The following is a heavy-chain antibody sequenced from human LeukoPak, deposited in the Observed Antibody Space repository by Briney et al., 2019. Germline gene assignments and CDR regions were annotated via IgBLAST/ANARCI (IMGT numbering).Heavy chain of an antibody. CDR3: ARWDWLPTIDY. D-gene: IGHD3/OR15-3a*01. CDR2: INTNTGNP. CDR1: GYTFTIYA. J-gene: IGHJ4*02. V-gene: IGHV7-4-1*02. Sequence: ASVTVSFTASGYTFTIYAMNWVRQAPGQGLEWMGWINTNTGNPTYAQGFTGRFVFSLDTSVSTAYLQISSLKAEDTAVYYCARWDWLPTIDYWGQGTLVTVSS.